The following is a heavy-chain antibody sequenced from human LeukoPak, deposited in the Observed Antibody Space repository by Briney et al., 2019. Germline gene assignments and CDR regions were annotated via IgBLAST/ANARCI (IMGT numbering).Heavy chain of an antibody. CDR3: ARDLFGGSGSYYNY. V-gene: IGHV3-30*02. D-gene: IGHD3-10*01. Sequence: GSLRLSCAASGFTFSSYGMHWVRQAPGKGLEWVAFIRYDGSNKYYADSVKGRFTISRDNAKNSLYLQMNSLRAEDTAVYYCARDLFGGSGSYYNYWGQGTLVTVSS. CDR2: IRYDGSNK. CDR1: GFTFSSYG. J-gene: IGHJ4*02.